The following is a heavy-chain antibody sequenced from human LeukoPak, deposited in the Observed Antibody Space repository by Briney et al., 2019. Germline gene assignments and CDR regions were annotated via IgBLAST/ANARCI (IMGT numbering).Heavy chain of an antibody. D-gene: IGHD2-8*02. CDR3: ARWQYWDTGGYFDY. CDR1: GGSISGGAYY. V-gene: IGHV4-31*11. Sequence: SETLSLTCGVSGGSISGGAYYWSWIRQHPGKGLEWIGCMYYSGNTYYNPSLKSRVTISVDTSKNQFSLKLSSVTAADTAVYYCARWQYWDTGGYFDYWGQGTLVTVSS. CDR2: MYYSGNT. J-gene: IGHJ4*02.